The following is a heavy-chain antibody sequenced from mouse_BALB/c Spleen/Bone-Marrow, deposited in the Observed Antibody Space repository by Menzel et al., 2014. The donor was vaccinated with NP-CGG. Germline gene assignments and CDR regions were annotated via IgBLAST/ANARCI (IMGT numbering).Heavy chain of an antibody. CDR1: GYAFTNYL. Sequence: QVQLKESGAELVRPGTSVKVSCKASGYAFTNYLIEWVKQRPGQGLEWIGVINPGSGGTNYCEKFKGKATLTADKSSSTAFMQLSSLTSQDSAVYFCARSTGTRFDYWGQGTTLTVSP. CDR2: INPGSGGT. CDR3: ARSTGTRFDY. D-gene: IGHD4-1*02. V-gene: IGHV1-54*01. J-gene: IGHJ2*01.